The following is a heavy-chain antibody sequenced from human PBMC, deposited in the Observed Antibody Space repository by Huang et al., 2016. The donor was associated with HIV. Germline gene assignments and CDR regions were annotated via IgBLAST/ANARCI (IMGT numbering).Heavy chain of an antibody. CDR2: IYYSGTT. Sequence: QVQLQESGPGLVKPSQTLSLTCTVSGGSISSGGYYWICIRQPPGKGLEWIGHIYYSGTTSYNPSLKSRLTISLDTSKNQFSLNLRSVTAADTAVYYCARGSSVLPTTWGQGTLVTVSS. D-gene: IGHD2-8*02. J-gene: IGHJ5*02. CDR1: GGSISSGGYY. CDR3: ARGSSVLPTT. V-gene: IGHV4-30-4*08.